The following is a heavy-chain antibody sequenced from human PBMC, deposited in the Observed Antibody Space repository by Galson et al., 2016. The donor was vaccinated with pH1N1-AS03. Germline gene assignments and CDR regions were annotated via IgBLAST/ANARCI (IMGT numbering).Heavy chain of an antibody. V-gene: IGHV3-30*03. D-gene: IGHD6-13*01. CDR1: GFTFSNYG. Sequence: SLRLSCAASGFTFSNYGMHWVRQAPGKGLEWVALISPDGTKTHQADSVKGRFTISRDNSKSTLSLQMNSLRTEDTAVYYCARDLGPYSTSWYLLFYWGLGTLVTVSS. CDR2: ISPDGTKT. J-gene: IGHJ4*02. CDR3: ARDLGPYSTSWYLLFY.